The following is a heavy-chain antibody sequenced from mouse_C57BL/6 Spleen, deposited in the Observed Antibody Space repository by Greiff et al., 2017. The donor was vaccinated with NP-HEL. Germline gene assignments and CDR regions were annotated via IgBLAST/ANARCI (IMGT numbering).Heavy chain of an antibody. J-gene: IGHJ3*01. V-gene: IGHV5-17*01. D-gene: IGHD1-1*01. Sequence: EVKLMESGGGLVKPGGSLKLSCAASGFTFSDYGMHWVRQAPETGLEWVAYISSGSSTFYYADTVKGRFTISRDNAKNTLFLQMTSLRSEDTAMYYCARHGSSYAWFAYWGQGTLVTVSA. CDR2: ISSGSSTF. CDR3: ARHGSSYAWFAY. CDR1: GFTFSDYG.